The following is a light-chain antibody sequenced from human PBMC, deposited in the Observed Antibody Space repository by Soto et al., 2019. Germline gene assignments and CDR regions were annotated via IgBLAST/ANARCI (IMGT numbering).Light chain of an antibody. V-gene: IGKV3-15*01. CDR3: QHYNIWPRT. Sequence: EIVMTQSPATLSVSPGERATLSCRASQSVSSNVIWFQQKPGQAPRLLIYGASTRATGIPARFSGSGSGTEFTLPISSLQSEDFAVYYCQHYNIWPRTFGPGTKVDIK. CDR1: QSVSSN. CDR2: GAS. J-gene: IGKJ3*01.